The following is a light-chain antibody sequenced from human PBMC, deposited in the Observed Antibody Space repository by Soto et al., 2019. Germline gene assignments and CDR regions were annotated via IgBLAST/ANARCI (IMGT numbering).Light chain of an antibody. V-gene: IGKV3-11*01. CDR2: GAS. CDR3: QNRNNWPPDAT. J-gene: IGKJ2*01. Sequence: EIVLTQSPGTLSLSPGERATLSCRASQSVGSYLAWYQQKPGQAPRLLIYGASNRATGIPARFSGSGSGTDFTLTISSLEPEDFAVYFCQNRNNWPPDATFGQGTRLEIK. CDR1: QSVGSY.